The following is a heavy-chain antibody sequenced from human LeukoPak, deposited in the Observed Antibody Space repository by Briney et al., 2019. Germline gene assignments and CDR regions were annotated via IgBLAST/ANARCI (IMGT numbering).Heavy chain of an antibody. V-gene: IGHV1-69*01. CDR2: IIPIFGTA. Sequence: GSSVKVSCKASGGTFSSYAISWVRQAPGQGLEWMGGIIPIFGTANYAQKFQGRVTITADESTSTAYMELSSLRSEDTAVYYCATVADLVRGVMEEGAEYFQHWGQGTLVTVSS. D-gene: IGHD3-10*01. CDR3: ATVADLVRGVMEEGAEYFQH. J-gene: IGHJ1*01. CDR1: GGTFSSYA.